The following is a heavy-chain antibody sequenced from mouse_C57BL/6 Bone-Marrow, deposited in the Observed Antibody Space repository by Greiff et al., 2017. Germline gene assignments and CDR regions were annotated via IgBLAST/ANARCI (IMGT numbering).Heavy chain of an antibody. CDR2: IHPNSGST. J-gene: IGHJ3*01. V-gene: IGHV1-64*01. CDR1: GYTFTSYW. D-gene: IGHD2-1*01. CDR3: ARDPFYYGNSAWFAY. Sequence: QVHVKQSGAELVKPGASVKLSCKASGYTFTSYWMHWVKQRPGQGLEWIGMIHPNSGSTNYNEKFKSKATLTVDKSSSTAYMQLSSLTSEDSAVYYGARDPFYYGNSAWFAYWGQGTLVTVSA.